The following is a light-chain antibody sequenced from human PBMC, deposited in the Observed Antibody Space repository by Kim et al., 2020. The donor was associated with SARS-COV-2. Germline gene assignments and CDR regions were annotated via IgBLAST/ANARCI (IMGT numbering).Light chain of an antibody. Sequence: DIQMTQSPSSLSASLGYRVTITCRASQSISNYLNWYQQKPGKAPKLLIYAASSLQSGVPSRFSGSGSGTDFTLTISSLQPEDFATYYCQQSYSTPPYTFGQGTKLEI. CDR2: AAS. J-gene: IGKJ2*01. CDR3: QQSYSTPPYT. CDR1: QSISNY. V-gene: IGKV1-39*01.